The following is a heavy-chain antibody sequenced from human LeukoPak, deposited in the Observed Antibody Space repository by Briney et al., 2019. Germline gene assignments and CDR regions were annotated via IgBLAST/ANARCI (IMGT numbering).Heavy chain of an antibody. Sequence: SETLSLTCAVAGGSITSLYWGWIRQPPGKGLQWIGDIYYTGKNNYNPSLKSRVTISLDTSKDHLSLNLTSVLAADTAIYYCVRRDTGWNYFDYWGQGILVTVSS. V-gene: IGHV4-59*08. CDR3: VRRDTGWNYFDY. J-gene: IGHJ4*02. CDR1: GGSITSLY. CDR2: IYYTGKN. D-gene: IGHD6-19*01.